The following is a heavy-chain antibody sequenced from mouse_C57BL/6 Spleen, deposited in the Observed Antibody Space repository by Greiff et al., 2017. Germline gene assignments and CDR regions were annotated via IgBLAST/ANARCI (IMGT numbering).Heavy chain of an antibody. CDR1: GYTFTDYY. CDR3: ARKNYSNYDFDV. J-gene: IGHJ1*03. V-gene: IGHV1-19*01. CDR2: INPYNGGT. D-gene: IGHD2-5*01. Sequence: VQLQQSGPVLVKPGASVKMSCKASGYTFTDYYMNWVKQSHGKSLEWIGVINPYNGGTSYNQKFKGTATLTVDKSSSTAYMELNSLTSEDSAVYYCARKNYSNYDFDVWGTGTTVTVSS.